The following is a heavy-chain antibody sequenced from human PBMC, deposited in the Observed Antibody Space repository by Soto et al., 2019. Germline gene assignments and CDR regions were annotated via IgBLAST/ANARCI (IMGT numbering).Heavy chain of an antibody. CDR2: IRSKANSYAT. Sequence: GGSLRLSCAASGFTFSGSAMHWVRQASGKGLEWVGRIRSKANSYATAYAASVKGRFTISRYHSKNTAYLQMNSLKTEDTAVHFCTRIPHTGYMDVWGKGTTVTVSS. D-gene: IGHD2-2*02. CDR1: GFTFSGSA. V-gene: IGHV3-73*01. CDR3: TRIPHTGYMDV. J-gene: IGHJ6*03.